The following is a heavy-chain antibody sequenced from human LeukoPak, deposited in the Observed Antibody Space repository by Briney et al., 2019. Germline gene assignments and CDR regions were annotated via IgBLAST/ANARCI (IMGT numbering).Heavy chain of an antibody. CDR2: IYYSGST. V-gene: IGHV4-39*07. J-gene: IGHJ4*02. D-gene: IGHD2-2*01. CDR3: AREPLSHCSSTSCPAEPFDY. Sequence: PSETLSLTCTVSGGSISSSSYYWGWIRQPPGKGLEWIGSIYYSGSTYYNPSLKSRVTISVDTSKNQFSLKLSSVTAADTAVYYCAREPLSHCSSTSCPAEPFDYWGQGTLVTVSS. CDR1: GGSISSSSYY.